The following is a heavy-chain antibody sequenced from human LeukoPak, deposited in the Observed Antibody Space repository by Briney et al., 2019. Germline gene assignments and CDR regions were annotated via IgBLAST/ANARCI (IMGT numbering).Heavy chain of an antibody. CDR3: ARAQWRFGEWRGRTDWFDP. CDR2: IYYSGST. V-gene: IGHV4-59*01. D-gene: IGHD3-10*01. Sequence: SETLSLTCTVSGGSISSYYWSWIRQPPGKGLEWIGYIYYSGSTNYNPSLKSRVTISVDTSKNQFSLKLSSVTAADTAVYYCARAQWRFGEWRGRTDWFDPWGQGTLVTVSS. J-gene: IGHJ5*02. CDR1: GGSISSYY.